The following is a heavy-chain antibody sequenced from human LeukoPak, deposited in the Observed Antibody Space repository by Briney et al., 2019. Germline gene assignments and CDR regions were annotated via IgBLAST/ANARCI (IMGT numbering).Heavy chain of an antibody. CDR3: ARHTDYGGNPFDY. D-gene: IGHD4-23*01. J-gene: IGHJ4*02. CDR1: GGSISSYY. Sequence: TPSETLSLTCTVSGGSISSYYWSWIRQPPGKGLEWIGYIYYSGSTNYNPSLKSRVTISVDTSKNQFSLKLSSVTAADTAVYYCARHTDYGGNPFDYWGQGTLVTVSS. V-gene: IGHV4-59*08. CDR2: IYYSGST.